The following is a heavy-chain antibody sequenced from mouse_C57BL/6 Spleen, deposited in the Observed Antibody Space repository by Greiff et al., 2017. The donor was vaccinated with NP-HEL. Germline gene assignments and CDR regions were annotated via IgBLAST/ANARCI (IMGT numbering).Heavy chain of an antibody. CDR2: INYDGSST. V-gene: IGHV5-16*01. D-gene: IGHD1-1*01. Sequence: EVKVVESEGGLVQPGSSMKLSCTASGFTFSDYYMAWVRQVPEKGLEWVANINYDGSSTYYLDSLKSRFIISRDNAKNILYLQMISLKSEDTATYYCARAYYYGSNYAMDYWGQGTSVTVSS. CDR3: ARAYYYGSNYAMDY. J-gene: IGHJ4*01. CDR1: GFTFSDYY.